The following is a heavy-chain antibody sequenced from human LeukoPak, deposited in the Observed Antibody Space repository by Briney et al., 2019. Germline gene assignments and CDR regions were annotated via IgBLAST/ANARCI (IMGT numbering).Heavy chain of an antibody. CDR3: ARAFRYCSSTSCYIEWFDP. D-gene: IGHD2-2*02. V-gene: IGHV4-34*09. CDR2: INHSGST. J-gene: IGHJ5*02. Sequence: KPSETLSLTCAVYGGSFSGYYWSWIRQPPGKGLEWIGEINHSGSTNYNPSLKSRVTISVDTSKNQFSLKLSSVTAADTAVYYCARAFRYCSSTSCYIEWFDPWGQGTLVTVSS. CDR1: GGSFSGYY.